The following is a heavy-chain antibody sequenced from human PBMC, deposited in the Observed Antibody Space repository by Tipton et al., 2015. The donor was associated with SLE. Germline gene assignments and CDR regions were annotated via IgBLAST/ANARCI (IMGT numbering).Heavy chain of an antibody. CDR2: IYYAGNT. D-gene: IGHD5-12*01. J-gene: IGHJ5*02. CDR3: ARIPDIANNWFDV. CDR1: TFSSYA. V-gene: IGHV4-39*07. Sequence: TFSSYAMSWVRQAPGKGLEWIGSIYYAGNTYYNPSLNSRVTISVDTSKNQFSLRLSSVSAADTAVYYCARIPDIANNWFDVWGQGTLVTVSS.